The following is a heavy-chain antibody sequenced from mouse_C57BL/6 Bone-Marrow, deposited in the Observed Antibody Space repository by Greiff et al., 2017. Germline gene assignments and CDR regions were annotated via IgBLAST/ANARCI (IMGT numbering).Heavy chain of an antibody. CDR3: ARPYDYDGGGFAY. D-gene: IGHD2-4*01. CDR1: GIDFSRYW. CDR2: INPDSSTI. V-gene: IGHV4-1*01. J-gene: IGHJ3*01. Sequence: EVKVEESGGGLVQPGGSLKLSCAASGIDFSRYWMSWVRRAPGKGLEWIGEINPDSSTINYAPSLKDKFIISRDNAKNTLYLQMSKVRSEDTALYYCARPYDYDGGGFAYWGQGTLVTVSA.